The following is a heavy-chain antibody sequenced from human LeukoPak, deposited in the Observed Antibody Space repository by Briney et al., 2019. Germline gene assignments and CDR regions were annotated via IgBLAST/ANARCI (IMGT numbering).Heavy chain of an antibody. CDR2: VSDSGDGT. CDR3: AKDRACGQWNCQGSDY. V-gene: IGHV3-23*01. D-gene: IGHD1-7*01. J-gene: IGHJ4*02. Sequence: GGSLRLSCAASGFTFSNSALSWVRQAPGKGLEWVLGVSDSGDGTHYADSVKGRFTISRDNSKNTLYLQMNNLRAEDTAVYYCAKDRACGQWNCQGSDYWGQGTLVTVSS. CDR1: GFTFSNSA.